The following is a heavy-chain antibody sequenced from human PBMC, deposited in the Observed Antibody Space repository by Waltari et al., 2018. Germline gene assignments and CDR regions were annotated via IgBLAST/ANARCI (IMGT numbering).Heavy chain of an antibody. Sequence: QVQLVQSGAEVKKPGASVKVSCKASGYTFTGYYMHWVRQAPGQGLEWIWSIDYSGRTYYNPSLKSRVTISVDTSKNQCSLKLSSVTAADTAVYYCARAALAGTAMVTEAFDIWGQGTMVTVSS. CDR2: IDYSGRT. CDR1: GYTFTGYY. D-gene: IGHD5-18*01. J-gene: IGHJ3*02. CDR3: ARAALAGTAMVTEAFDI. V-gene: IGHV4-38-2*02.